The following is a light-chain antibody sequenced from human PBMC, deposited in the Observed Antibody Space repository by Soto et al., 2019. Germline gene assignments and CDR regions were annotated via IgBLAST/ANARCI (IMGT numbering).Light chain of an antibody. Sequence: QPVLTQPPSASGSPGQSVTISCTGAHSDFGGYNYVSWYQQHPGKAPKLIIFEVNKRPSGVPDRFSGSKFGNTASLTVSGLQAADEADYYCSSYAGSNIVVFGGGTKLTVL. CDR2: EVN. CDR3: SSYAGSNIVV. J-gene: IGLJ2*01. CDR1: HSDFGGYNY. V-gene: IGLV2-8*01.